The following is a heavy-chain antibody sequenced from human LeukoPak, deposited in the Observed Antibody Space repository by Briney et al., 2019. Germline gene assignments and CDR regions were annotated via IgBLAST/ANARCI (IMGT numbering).Heavy chain of an antibody. CDR2: IYYSGST. D-gene: IGHD3-16*02. J-gene: IGHJ4*02. CDR1: GGSISSYY. V-gene: IGHV4-59*08. CDR3: ARHHYDYVWGSYRFDY. Sequence: PSETLSLTCTVSGGSISSYYWSWIRQPPGRGLEWTGYIYYSGSTNYNPSLKSRVTISVDTSKNQFSLKLSSVTAADTAVYYCARHHYDYVWGSYRFDYWGQGTLVTVSS.